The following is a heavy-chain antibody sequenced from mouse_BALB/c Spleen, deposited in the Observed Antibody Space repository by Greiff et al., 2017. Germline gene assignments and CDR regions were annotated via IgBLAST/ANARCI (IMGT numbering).Heavy chain of an antibody. V-gene: IGHV5-6*01. CDR2: ISSGGSYT. D-gene: IGHD2-4*01. CDR1: GFTFSSYG. J-gene: IGHJ2*01. CDR3: ARHGDYDYFDY. Sequence: EVQLVESGGDLVKPGGSLKLSCAASGFTFSSYGMSWVRQTPDKRLEWVATISSGGSYTYYPDSVKGRFTISRDNAKNTLYLQMSSLKSEDTAMYYCARHGDYDYFDYWGQGTTLTVS.